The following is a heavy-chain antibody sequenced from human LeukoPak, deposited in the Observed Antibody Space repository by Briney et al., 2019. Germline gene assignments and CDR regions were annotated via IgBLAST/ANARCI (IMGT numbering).Heavy chain of an antibody. CDR2: FYDTRSP. CDR1: GGSISLYY. J-gene: IGHJ4*02. D-gene: IGHD3-10*01. Sequence: PSETLSLTCTVSGGSISLYYWSWIRQPPGKGLEWIGYFYDTRSPKYNPSLERRVTISVDMSRNQFSLNLTSVTAADTAVHYCARGRGSLTYWGQGTLATVSS. CDR3: ARGRGSLTY. V-gene: IGHV4-59*01.